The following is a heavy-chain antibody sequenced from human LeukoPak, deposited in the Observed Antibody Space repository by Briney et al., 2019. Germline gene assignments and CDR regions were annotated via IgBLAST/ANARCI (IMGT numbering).Heavy chain of an antibody. CDR2: INPNSGGT. V-gene: IGHV1-2*02. CDR3: ARVDVSNPQLSPIDY. J-gene: IGHJ4*02. Sequence: ASVKVSCKVSGYTFTGYYMHWVRLAPGQGLEWMGWINPNSGGTNYARKFQGRVTMTRDTSISTAYMELNRLRSDDTAVYYCARVDVSNPQLSPIDYWGQGTLVTVSS. CDR1: GYTFTGYY.